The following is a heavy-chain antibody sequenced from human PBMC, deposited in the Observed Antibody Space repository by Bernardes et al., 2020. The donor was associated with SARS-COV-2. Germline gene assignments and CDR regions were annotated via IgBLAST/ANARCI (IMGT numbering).Heavy chain of an antibody. CDR3: AKDFLYSSSSDYYYGMDV. D-gene: IGHD6-6*01. V-gene: IGHV3-23*01. CDR2: ISGSGGST. Sequence: GGSLRLSCAASGFTFSSYAMSWVRQAPGKGLEWVSAISGSGGSTYYADSVKGRFTISRDNSKNTLYLQMNSLRAEDTAVYYCAKDFLYSSSSDYYYGMDVWGQGTTVTVSS. J-gene: IGHJ6*02. CDR1: GFTFSSYA.